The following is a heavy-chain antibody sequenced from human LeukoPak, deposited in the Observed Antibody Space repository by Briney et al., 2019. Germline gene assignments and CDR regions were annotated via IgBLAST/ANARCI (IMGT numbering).Heavy chain of an antibody. CDR2: IYSGGST. CDR1: GFTFSSHS. J-gene: IGHJ4*02. Sequence: GGSLRLSCAASGFTFSSHSMNWVRQAPGKGLEWVSVIYSGGSTYYADSVKGRFTISRHNSKNTLYLQMNSLRAEDTAVYYCARTFGDTLYFDYWGQGTLVTVSS. CDR3: ARTFGDTLYFDY. V-gene: IGHV3-53*04. D-gene: IGHD3-10*01.